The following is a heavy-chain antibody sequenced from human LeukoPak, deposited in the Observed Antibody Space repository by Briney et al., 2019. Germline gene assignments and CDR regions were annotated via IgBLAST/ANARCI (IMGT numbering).Heavy chain of an antibody. CDR1: GFTFSSNS. D-gene: IGHD2-2*01. CDR2: ISSSSSTI. Sequence: GGSLRLSCAASGFTFSSNSMNWVRQAPGKGLEWVSYISSSSSTIHYADSVRGRFTISRDNAKNSLYLQMNSLRAEDTAVYYCARVVPAAMGVGFFDYWGQGTLVTVSS. V-gene: IGHV3-48*04. CDR3: ARVVPAAMGVGFFDY. J-gene: IGHJ4*02.